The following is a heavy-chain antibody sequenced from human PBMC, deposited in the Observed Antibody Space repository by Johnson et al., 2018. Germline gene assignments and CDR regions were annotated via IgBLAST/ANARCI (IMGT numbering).Heavy chain of an antibody. J-gene: IGHJ4*02. D-gene: IGHD3/OR15-3a*01. CDR1: GFTFDDYA. CDR2: ISWNSGSI. Sequence: VQLVESGGGLVQPGRSLRLSCAASGFTFDDYAMHWVRQAPGKGLEWVSGISWNSGSIGYADSVKGRFTISRDNAKKLLFLQMNGLRDEAMAVYYCVREPLDTSRIDYWGQGTLVTVSS. V-gene: IGHV3-9*03. CDR3: VREPLDTSRIDY.